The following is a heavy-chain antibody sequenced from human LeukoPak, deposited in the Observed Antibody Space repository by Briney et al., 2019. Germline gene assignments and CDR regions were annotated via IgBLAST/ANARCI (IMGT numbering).Heavy chain of an antibody. CDR1: GFTVSSNY. Sequence: GGSLRLSCAASGFTVSSNYMSWVRQAPGKGLEWVSVIYSGGSTYYADSVKGRFTISRDNSMHTVYLQLNSLTAADTAIYFCAKEYTNSADYFDYWGQGTLVTVSS. CDR2: IYSGGST. V-gene: IGHV3-66*01. D-gene: IGHD4-4*01. J-gene: IGHJ4*02. CDR3: AKEYTNSADYFDY.